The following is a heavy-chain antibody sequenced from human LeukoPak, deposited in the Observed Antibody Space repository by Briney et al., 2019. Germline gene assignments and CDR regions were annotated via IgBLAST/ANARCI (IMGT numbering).Heavy chain of an antibody. CDR2: ISVGGGST. Sequence: PGGSLRLSCAASGFTFTNYGMTWVRQAPGKGLEWVSNISVGGGSTFYADSVKGRFTISRDNSNNTLYLQMNSLRAEDTAVYYCARRDQNSVGHGDSYYWGQGTRVTVSS. CDR3: ARRDQNSVGHGDSYY. J-gene: IGHJ4*02. CDR1: GFTFTNYG. V-gene: IGHV3-23*01. D-gene: IGHD2/OR15-2a*01.